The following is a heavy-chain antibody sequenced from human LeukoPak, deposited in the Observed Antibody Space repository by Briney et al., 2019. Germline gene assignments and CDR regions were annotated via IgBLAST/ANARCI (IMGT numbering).Heavy chain of an antibody. Sequence: PGRSLRLSCAASGFTFSSYGMHWVRQAPGKGLEWVAVISYDGSNKYYADSVKGRFTISRDNSKNTLYLQMNSLRAEDTAVYYCAKAPYYYGLGSGFDYWGQGTLVTVSS. CDR2: ISYDGSNK. J-gene: IGHJ4*02. V-gene: IGHV3-30*18. D-gene: IGHD3-10*01. CDR1: GFTFSSYG. CDR3: AKAPYYYGLGSGFDY.